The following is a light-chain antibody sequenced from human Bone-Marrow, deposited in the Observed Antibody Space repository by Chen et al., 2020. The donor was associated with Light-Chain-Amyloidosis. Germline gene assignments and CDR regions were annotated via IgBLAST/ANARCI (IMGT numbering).Light chain of an antibody. J-gene: IGKJ2*01. CDR3: MQALQTPQYS. CDR2: LGF. Sequence: IVMTQLPLSLSVTPGASASIYCTASQSLLSSNGSTSLDWYLQKPGQSPQLLISLGFNRTSGVPDRLSGTGAGTDCTLNISRVEAEDVGVYYCMQALQTPQYSFGPGTKLEIK. CDR1: QSLLSSNGSTS. V-gene: IGKV2-28*01.